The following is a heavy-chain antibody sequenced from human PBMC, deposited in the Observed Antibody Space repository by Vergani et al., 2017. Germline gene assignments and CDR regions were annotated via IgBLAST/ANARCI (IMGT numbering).Heavy chain of an antibody. CDR2: TYYRSKWYN. D-gene: IGHD3-10*02. J-gene: IGHJ4*02. V-gene: IGHV6-1*01. CDR3: ARDHLTVFGELLPYYFDY. CDR1: GDSVSSNSAA. Sequence: QVQLQQSGPGLVKPSQTLSLTCAISGDSVSSNSAAWNWIRQSPSRGLEWLGRTYYRSKWYNDYAVSVKSRITINPDTSKNQFSLQLNSVTPEDTAVYYCARDHLTVFGELLPYYFDYWGQGTLVTVSS.